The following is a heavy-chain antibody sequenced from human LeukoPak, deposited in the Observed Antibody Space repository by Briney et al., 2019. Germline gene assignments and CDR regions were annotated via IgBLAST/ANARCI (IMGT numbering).Heavy chain of an antibody. D-gene: IGHD4-17*01. J-gene: IGHJ5*02. Sequence: PSETLSLTCAVSGGSISSTNWWSWVRQPPGKGLEWIGEIYRSGTTNYKPSLKSRVTISLDTSRNQFSLRLNSVTAADTAVYYCARLIGDSNLFDPWGQGNLVTVSS. V-gene: IGHV4-4*02. CDR2: IYRSGTT. CDR1: GGSISSTNW. CDR3: ARLIGDSNLFDP.